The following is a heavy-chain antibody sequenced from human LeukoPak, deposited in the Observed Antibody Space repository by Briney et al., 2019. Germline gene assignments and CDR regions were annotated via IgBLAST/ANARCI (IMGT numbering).Heavy chain of an antibody. D-gene: IGHD6-19*01. CDR3: PTATSPVDSSGWYWFAP. CDR1: GYTLSELS. J-gene: IGHJ5*02. CDR2: CDPEDGET. V-gene: IGHV1-24*01. Sequence: ASVKVSCKVSGYTLSELSMHWVRQAPGKGLEWEGGCDPEDGETIYAQKFQGRGTMTEDTSTDTAYLELSTLRSEATVVYYCPTATSPVDSSGWYWFAPWSQGTLVTVSS.